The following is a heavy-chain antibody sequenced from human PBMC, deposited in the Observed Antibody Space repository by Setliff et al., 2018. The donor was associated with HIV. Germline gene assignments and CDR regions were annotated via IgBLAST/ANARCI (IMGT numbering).Heavy chain of an antibody. CDR3: ARHGTPYNNYGGNWLAP. J-gene: IGHJ5*02. CDR2: ITGTGGTT. CDR1: GFTFSTYD. D-gene: IGHD4-17*01. Sequence: PGGSLRLSCEAAGFTFSTYDMSWVRQAPGKGLEWVSGITGTGGTTDYAESVKGRFTISRDNSKNMLYLQMNSLRAEDTALYYCARHGTPYNNYGGNWLAPWGQGIQVTVSS. V-gene: IGHV3-23*01.